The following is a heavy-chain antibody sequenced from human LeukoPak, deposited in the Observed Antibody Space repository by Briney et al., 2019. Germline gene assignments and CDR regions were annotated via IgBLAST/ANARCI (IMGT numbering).Heavy chain of an antibody. D-gene: IGHD6-13*01. CDR2: IYTSGST. Sequence: PSETLSLTCTVSGGSISSYYWSWIRQPAGKGLEWIVGIYTSGSTNYNPSLKSRVTISVDKSKNQFSLKLSSVTAADTAVYYCARDRGGQIAAAAFFDYWGQGTLVTVSS. V-gene: IGHV4-4*07. J-gene: IGHJ4*02. CDR3: ARDRGGQIAAAAFFDY. CDR1: GGSISSYY.